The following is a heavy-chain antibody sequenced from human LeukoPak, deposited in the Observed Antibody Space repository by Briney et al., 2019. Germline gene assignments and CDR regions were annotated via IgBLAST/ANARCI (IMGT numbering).Heavy chain of an antibody. V-gene: IGHV4-38-2*02. J-gene: IGHJ5*02. Sequence: PSETLSLTCNVSGYFISSGYYWGWIRQPPGEGLEWIGSIYHSGSTYYNPSLKSRVTMSIDTSKNQFSLKLISVTAADTAVYYCARDGRWFDPWGQGTLVTVSS. CDR2: IYHSGST. CDR3: ARDGRWFDP. D-gene: IGHD1-14*01. CDR1: GYFISSGYY.